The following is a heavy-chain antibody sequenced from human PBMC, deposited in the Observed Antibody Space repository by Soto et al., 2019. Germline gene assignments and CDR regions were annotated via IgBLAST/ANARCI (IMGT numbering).Heavy chain of an antibody. V-gene: IGHV4-31*03. J-gene: IGHJ5*02. CDR2: IHYSGST. CDR1: GGSISSGDYY. CDR3: ARDRPGNWFDP. Sequence: QVQLQESGPGLVKPSQTLSLTCTVSGGSISSGDYYWSWIRQHPGKGLEWIGYIHYSGSTYYNPSLKRRVTISVDTSKNQFSLNLSSVTAADTAVYYCARDRPGNWFDPWGQGTLVTVSS.